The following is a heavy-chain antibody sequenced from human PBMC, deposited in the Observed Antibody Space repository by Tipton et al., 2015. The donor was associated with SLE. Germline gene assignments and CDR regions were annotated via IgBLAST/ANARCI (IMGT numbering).Heavy chain of an antibody. CDR1: GGSISRSANY. CDR3: TMSDFWSGTLNDYYYGMDV. D-gene: IGHD3-3*01. V-gene: IGHV4-39*07. CDR2: MYNGGNT. J-gene: IGHJ6*02. Sequence: TLSLTCTVSGGSISRSANYLCWVRQPPGKGLEWIATMYNGGNTFYNPSLNSRVTMSVYTSNNQFSLKVTSVTAADTAIYYCTMSDFWSGTLNDYYYGMDVWGQGTTVTVSS.